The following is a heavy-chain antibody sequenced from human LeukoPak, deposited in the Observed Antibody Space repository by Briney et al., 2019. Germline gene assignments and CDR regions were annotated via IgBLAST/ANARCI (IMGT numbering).Heavy chain of an antibody. CDR2: ISTTSGNI. Sequence: GGSLRLSCAASGFTFSSYSMNWVRQAPGKGLEWVSSISTTSGNIYYADSVKGRFTISRDNAKNSLYLQMNSLRVEDTALYYCARRAPSHDFDDWGQGTLVTVSS. CDR3: ARRAPSHDFDD. CDR1: GFTFSSYS. J-gene: IGHJ4*02. V-gene: IGHV3-21*01.